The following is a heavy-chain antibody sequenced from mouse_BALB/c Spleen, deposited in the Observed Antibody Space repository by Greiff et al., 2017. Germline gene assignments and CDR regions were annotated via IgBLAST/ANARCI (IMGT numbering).Heavy chain of an antibody. V-gene: IGHV1-9*01. CDR3: ASRMALYAMDY. CDR2: ILPGSGST. CDR1: GYTFSSYW. D-gene: IGHD2-3*01. J-gene: IGHJ4*01. Sequence: QVQLQQSGAELMKPGASVKISCKATGYTFSSYWIEWVKQRPGHGLEWIGEILPGSGSTNYNEKFKGKATFTADTSSNTAYMQLSSLTSEDSAVYYCASRMALYAMDYWGQGTSVTVSS.